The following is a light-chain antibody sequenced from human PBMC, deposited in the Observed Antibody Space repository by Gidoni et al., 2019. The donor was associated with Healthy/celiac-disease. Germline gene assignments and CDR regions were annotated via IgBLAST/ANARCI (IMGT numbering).Light chain of an antibody. V-gene: IGKV3-11*01. J-gene: IGKJ2*01. CDR1: QSVSSY. Sequence: EILLTQSPATLSLSPGERATLSCRASQSVSSYLAWYQQKPGQAPRLLIYDASNRATGIPARFSGSGSGTDFTLTISSLEPEDFAVYYCQQRSNWPPRMYTFGQXTKLEIK. CDR3: QQRSNWPPRMYT. CDR2: DAS.